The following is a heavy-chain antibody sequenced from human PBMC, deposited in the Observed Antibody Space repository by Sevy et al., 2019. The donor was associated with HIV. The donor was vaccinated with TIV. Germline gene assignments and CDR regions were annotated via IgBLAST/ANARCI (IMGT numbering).Heavy chain of an antibody. Sequence: SENLSLTCTVSGGSISSGGYYWSWIRQHPGKGLEWIGYIYYSGSTYYNPSLKSRVTISVDTSKNQFSLKLSSVTAADTAVYYCARLRFLEWLPPLMVFDPWGQGTLVTVSS. V-gene: IGHV4-31*03. CDR3: ARLRFLEWLPPLMVFDP. CDR1: GGSISSGGYY. J-gene: IGHJ5*02. D-gene: IGHD3-3*01. CDR2: IYYSGST.